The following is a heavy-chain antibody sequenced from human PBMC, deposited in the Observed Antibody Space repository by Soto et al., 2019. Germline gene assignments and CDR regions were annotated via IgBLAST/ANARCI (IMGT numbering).Heavy chain of an antibody. V-gene: IGHV4-30-2*02. J-gene: IGHJ5*02. Sequence: SETLSLTCAVSGGSISSGGYSWSWIRQPPGKGLEWIGYIYHSGSTYYNPSLKSRVTISVDRSKNQFSLKLSSVTAADTAVYYCASALYCSGGSCSFDPWGQGTLVTVSS. D-gene: IGHD2-15*01. CDR2: IYHSGST. CDR1: GGSISSGGYS. CDR3: ASALYCSGGSCSFDP.